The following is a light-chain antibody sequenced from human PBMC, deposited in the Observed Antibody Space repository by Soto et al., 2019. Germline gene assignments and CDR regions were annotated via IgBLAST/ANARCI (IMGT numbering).Light chain of an antibody. Sequence: QSALTQPASVSGSLGQSITISCTGTSSDVGNYNYVSWYQQHPDKAPKLMIFDVSNRPSGISNRFTGSKSGNTASLTISGLQAEGEADYYCSSYTTTSTVIFGGGTKLTVL. CDR1: SSDVGNYNY. CDR2: DVS. V-gene: IGLV2-14*03. J-gene: IGLJ2*01. CDR3: SSYTTTSTVI.